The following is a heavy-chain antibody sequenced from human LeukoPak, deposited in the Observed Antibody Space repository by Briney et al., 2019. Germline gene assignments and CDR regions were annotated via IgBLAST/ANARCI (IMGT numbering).Heavy chain of an antibody. D-gene: IGHD3-22*01. CDR3: ARADNYDSSGYDY. Sequence: GGSLRLSCAASGFTFSSYSMNWVRQAPGKGLEWVSYIGSRSSTIYYADSVKGRFTISRDNAKNSLYLQMNSLRAEDTAVYYCARADNYDSSGYDYWGQGTLVTVSS. J-gene: IGHJ4*02. CDR2: IGSRSSTI. CDR1: GFTFSSYS. V-gene: IGHV3-48*04.